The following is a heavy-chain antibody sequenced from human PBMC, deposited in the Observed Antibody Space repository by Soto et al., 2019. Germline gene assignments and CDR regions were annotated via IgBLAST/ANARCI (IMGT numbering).Heavy chain of an antibody. CDR1: GGSIISGS. D-gene: IGHD3-16*01. Sequence: PSETLSLTCTVSGGSIISGSWSWIRQSPGKGLEWIGYIYYGGNTDYNPSLESRVTISLDSSKNQFSLKVRSVTAADTAVYYCARDWGGRKFDYWGQGALVTVSS. CDR2: IYYGGNT. V-gene: IGHV4-59*01. J-gene: IGHJ4*02. CDR3: ARDWGGRKFDY.